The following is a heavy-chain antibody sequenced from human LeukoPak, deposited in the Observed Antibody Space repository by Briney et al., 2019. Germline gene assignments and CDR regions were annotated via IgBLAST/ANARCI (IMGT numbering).Heavy chain of an antibody. CDR3: ARTFPTVVTPTEYFQH. CDR2: INSRSSTI. J-gene: IGHJ1*01. D-gene: IGHD2-21*02. V-gene: IGHV3-48*01. CDR1: GFTFSSYT. Sequence: PGGSLRLSCAGSGFTFSSYTMNWVRQAPGKGLEWVSYINSRSSTIHYADSVKGRFTISRDNAKNSLYLQMNSLRAEDTAVYYCARTFPTVVTPTEYFQHWGQGTLVTVSS.